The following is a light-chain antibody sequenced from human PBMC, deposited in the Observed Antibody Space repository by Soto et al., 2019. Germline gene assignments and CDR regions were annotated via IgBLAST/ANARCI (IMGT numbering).Light chain of an antibody. J-gene: IGKJ4*01. CDR3: QQYNHWPPLT. Sequence: EIVMTQSPATLSVSPGERATLSCRASQSVGRNLAWYQQKPGQAPRLLIYGASTRATGIPARFSGSGSGTEFTLTISSRQSEECAIYSCQQYNHWPPLTFGGGTKVEIK. CDR2: GAS. CDR1: QSVGRN. V-gene: IGKV3-15*01.